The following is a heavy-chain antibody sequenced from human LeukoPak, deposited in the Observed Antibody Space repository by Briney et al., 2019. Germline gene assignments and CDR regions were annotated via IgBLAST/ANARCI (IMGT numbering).Heavy chain of an antibody. CDR1: GGSISSYY. D-gene: IGHD6-19*01. V-gene: IGHV4-59*01. CDR2: IYYSGST. J-gene: IGHJ4*02. CDR3: ARGTSGWLPYYFDY. Sequence: SETLSLTCTVSGGSISSYYWSWIRQPPGKGLEWIGYIYYSGSTNYNPSLKSRVTISVDTSKNQFSLKLSSVTAADTAVYYCARGTSGWLPYYFDYWGQGTLVTVSS.